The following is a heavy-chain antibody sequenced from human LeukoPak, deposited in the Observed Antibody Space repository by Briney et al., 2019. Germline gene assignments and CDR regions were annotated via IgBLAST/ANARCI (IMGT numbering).Heavy chain of an antibody. CDR3: ARAPLLWFGESSPRFDY. J-gene: IGHJ4*02. V-gene: IGHV1-18*01. Sequence: GASVKVSCKASGYTLTSYGISWVRQAPGQGLEWMGWISAYNGNTNYAQKLQGRVTMTTDTSTSTAYMELRSLRSDDTAVYYCARAPLLWFGESSPRFDYWGQGTLVTVSS. D-gene: IGHD3-10*01. CDR1: GYTLTSYG. CDR2: ISAYNGNT.